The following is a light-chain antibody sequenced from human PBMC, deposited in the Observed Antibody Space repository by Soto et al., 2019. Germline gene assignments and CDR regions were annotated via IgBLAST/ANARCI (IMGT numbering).Light chain of an antibody. CDR3: LQYNDWPPKQYT. CDR2: GAS. J-gene: IGKJ2*01. Sequence: EIVMTQSPATLSVSPGERVTISCRASQSVSSDLAWYQYKPGQAPRLLIYGASTRATGTLARFSGSGSGTEFSLSISSLQSEDFAVYYCLQYNDWPPKQYTFGQGTKLEIK. CDR1: QSVSSD. V-gene: IGKV3-15*01.